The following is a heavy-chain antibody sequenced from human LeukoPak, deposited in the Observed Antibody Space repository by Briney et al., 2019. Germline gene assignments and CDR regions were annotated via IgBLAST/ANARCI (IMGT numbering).Heavy chain of an antibody. CDR1: GGSISSSSYY. D-gene: IGHD5-12*01. V-gene: IGHV4-39*01. CDR2: IYYGGST. J-gene: IGHJ5*02. CDR3: ARHGLRGSFDP. Sequence: SETLSLTCTVSGGSISSSSYYWGWIRQPPGKGLEWIGRIYYGGSTYYNPSLKSRVTISVDTSKNQFSLKLSSVTAADTAVYYCARHGLRGSFDPWGQGTLVTVSP.